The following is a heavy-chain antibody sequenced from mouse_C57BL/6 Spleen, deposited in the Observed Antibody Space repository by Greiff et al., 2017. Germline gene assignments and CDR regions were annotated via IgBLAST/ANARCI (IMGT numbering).Heavy chain of an antibody. CDR1: GYTFTSYW. CDR2: IHPNSGST. CDR3: ATYYSNADYYSMDY. J-gene: IGHJ4*01. D-gene: IGHD2-5*01. Sequence: QVQLQQPGAELVKPGASVKLSCKASGYTFTSYWMHWVKQRPGQGLEWIGMIHPNSGSTNYNEKFKSKATLTVDKSSSTADMQLSSLTSEDSAVYYCATYYSNADYYSMDYWGQGTSVTVSS. V-gene: IGHV1-64*01.